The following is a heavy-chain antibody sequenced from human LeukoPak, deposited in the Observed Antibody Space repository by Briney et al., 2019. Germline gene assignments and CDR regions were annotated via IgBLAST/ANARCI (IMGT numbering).Heavy chain of an antibody. D-gene: IGHD6-13*01. V-gene: IGHV4-61*02. J-gene: IGHJ4*02. CDR1: GGSISSGGYS. CDR2: IYTSGST. CDR3: ARGTGIAAASDY. Sequence: SETLSLTCAVSGGSISSGGYSWSWIRQPAGKGLEWIGRIYTSGSTNYNPSLKSRVTMSVDTSKNQFSLKLSSVTAADTAVYYCARGTGIAAASDYWGQGTLVTVSS.